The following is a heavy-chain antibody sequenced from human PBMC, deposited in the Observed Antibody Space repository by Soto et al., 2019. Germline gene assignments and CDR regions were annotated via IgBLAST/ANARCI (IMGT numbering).Heavy chain of an antibody. J-gene: IGHJ6*02. Sequence: PGGSPRLCCAASGVTFSSYDMHWVLKATGKGLEWVSAIGTAGDPYYPGSVKGRFTISRENAKNSLYLQMNSLRAGDTAVYYCERGGFWSRYPPVYYYYGLDVWGQGITVTGSS. CDR3: ERGGFWSRYPPVYYYYGLDV. V-gene: IGHV3-13*05. D-gene: IGHD3-3*01. CDR1: GVTFSSYD. CDR2: IGTAGDP.